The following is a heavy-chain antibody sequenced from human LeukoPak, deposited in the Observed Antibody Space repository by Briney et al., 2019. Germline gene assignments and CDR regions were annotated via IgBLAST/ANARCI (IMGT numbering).Heavy chain of an antibody. CDR2: ISGSGGST. CDR3: AKAADIVVDPYYYYYMDV. CDR1: GFTFSSYA. Sequence: GGSLRLSCAASGFTFSSYAMSWVRQAPGKGLEWVSAISGSGGSTYYADSVKGRFTISRDNSKNTLYLQMNSLRAEDTAVYYCAKAADIVVDPYYYYYMDVWGKGTTVTVSS. D-gene: IGHD2-2*01. V-gene: IGHV3-23*01. J-gene: IGHJ6*03.